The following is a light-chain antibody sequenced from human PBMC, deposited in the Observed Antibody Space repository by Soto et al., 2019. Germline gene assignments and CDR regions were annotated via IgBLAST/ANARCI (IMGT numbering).Light chain of an antibody. J-gene: IGKJ1*01. V-gene: IGKV1-5*03. CDR3: QKYNSQRT. CDR1: QYISSW. Sequence: DIQMTQSPSTLSASVGDRVTITCRASQYISSWLAWYQQKPGKAPKLLIYKASSLESGVPSRFGGSGSGTEFTLTISNLQPDDFATYYCQKYNSQRTFGQGTKVEIK. CDR2: KAS.